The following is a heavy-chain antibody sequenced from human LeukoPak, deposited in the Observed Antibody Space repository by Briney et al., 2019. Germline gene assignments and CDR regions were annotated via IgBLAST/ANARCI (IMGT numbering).Heavy chain of an antibody. CDR1: GFTFSTYG. J-gene: IGHJ4*02. CDR3: AKDEGHCSRGSCYRQDY. CDR2: ISNDGSNK. D-gene: IGHD2-15*01. Sequence: PGRSLSLSCTASGFTFSTYGMHWVRQAPGKGPEWVAVISNDGSNKYYAESVKGRFTISRDNSKNTLSLQMNSLRAEDTAVYYCAKDEGHCSRGSCYRQDYWGQGTLVTVSS. V-gene: IGHV3-30*18.